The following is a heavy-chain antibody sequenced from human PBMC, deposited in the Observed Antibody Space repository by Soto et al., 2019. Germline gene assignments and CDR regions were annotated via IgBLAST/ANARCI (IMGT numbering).Heavy chain of an antibody. CDR2: TYYRSKWST. D-gene: IGHD3-10*01. J-gene: IGHJ4*02. Sequence: QTRSLTCAISGDSVSSKSATWNWISQAPSRGLEWLGRTYYRSKWSTDYAVSLRGRITVSPDSSKNQFSLRLTSLTPEDTAVYYCARALAGSYDYWGQGTLVTVSS. CDR3: ARALAGSYDY. V-gene: IGHV6-1*01. CDR1: GDSVSSKSAT.